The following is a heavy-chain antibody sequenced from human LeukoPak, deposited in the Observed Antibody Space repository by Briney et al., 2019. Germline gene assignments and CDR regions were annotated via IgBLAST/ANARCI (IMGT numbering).Heavy chain of an antibody. V-gene: IGHV1-2*02. J-gene: IGHJ4*02. CDR3: ATLLGGGYCSGGSCRYYFDY. CDR1: GYTFTGYY. Sequence: ASVKVSCKASGYTFTGYYMHWVRQAPGQGLEWMGWINPNSCGTNYAQKFQGRVTMTRDTSISTAYMELSRLRSDDTAVYYCATLLGGGYCSGGSCRYYFDYWGQGTLVTVSS. D-gene: IGHD2-15*01. CDR2: INPNSCGT.